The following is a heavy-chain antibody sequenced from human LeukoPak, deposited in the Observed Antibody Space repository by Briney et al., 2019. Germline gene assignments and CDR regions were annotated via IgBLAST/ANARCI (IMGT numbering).Heavy chain of an antibody. Sequence: PGGSLRLSCAASGFTFSTYAMSWVRQPPGKGLVWVSAITNSGGSTYYADSVKGRFTISRDNSKKTVYLQINSLRAEDTAVYYCAKEADYYDSSDYYPSYFDYWGQGALVTVSS. V-gene: IGHV3-23*01. CDR2: ITNSGGST. CDR1: GFTFSTYA. J-gene: IGHJ4*02. CDR3: AKEADYYDSSDYYPSYFDY. D-gene: IGHD3-22*01.